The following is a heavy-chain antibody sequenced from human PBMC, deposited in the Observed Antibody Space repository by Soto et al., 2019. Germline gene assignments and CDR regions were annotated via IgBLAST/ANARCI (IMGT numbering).Heavy chain of an antibody. D-gene: IGHD6-6*01. J-gene: IGHJ5*01. Sequence: GGSLRLSCAASGFTFSEYYMSWIRQAPGKGLEWISYVSTSGNIIYYADSVKGRFTISRDNAKKSLYLQMNSLRAEDTAVYYCARLIGASNWFDTWGQGTLVTVSS. V-gene: IGHV3-11*01. CDR3: ARLIGASNWFDT. CDR1: GFTFSEYY. CDR2: VSTSGNII.